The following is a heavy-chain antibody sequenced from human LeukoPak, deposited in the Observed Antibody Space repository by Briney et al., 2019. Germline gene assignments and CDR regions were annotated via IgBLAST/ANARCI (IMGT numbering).Heavy chain of an antibody. CDR1: GYTFTGYY. Sequence: ASVKVSCKASGYTFTGYYMHWVRQAPGQGLEWMGWINPNSGGTNYAQKFQGRVTMTRDTSISTAYMELSGLRSDDTAVYYCARDRPFPSLGEASNWFDPWGQGTLVTVSS. D-gene: IGHD2/OR15-2a*01. CDR3: ARDRPFPSLGEASNWFDP. V-gene: IGHV1-2*02. J-gene: IGHJ5*02. CDR2: INPNSGGT.